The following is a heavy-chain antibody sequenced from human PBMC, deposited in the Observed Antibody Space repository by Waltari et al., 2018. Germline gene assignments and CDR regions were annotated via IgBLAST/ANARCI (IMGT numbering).Heavy chain of an antibody. CDR1: GFTFSSYG. D-gene: IGHD3-22*01. V-gene: IGHV3-30*18. Sequence: VQLVESGGGVVQPGRSLRLSCAASGFTFSSYGMHWVRQAPGKGLEWVAVISYDGSNKYYADSVKGRFTISRDNSKNTLYLQMNSLRAEDTAVYYCAKALKYYYDSSGSYYYYGMDVWGQGTTVTVSS. CDR2: ISYDGSNK. CDR3: AKALKYYYDSSGSYYYYGMDV. J-gene: IGHJ6*02.